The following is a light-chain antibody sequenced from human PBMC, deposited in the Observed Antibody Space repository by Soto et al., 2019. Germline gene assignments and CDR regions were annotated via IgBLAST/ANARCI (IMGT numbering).Light chain of an antibody. J-gene: IGKJ1*01. V-gene: IGKV3-15*01. CDR2: GPS. CDR1: QSVGSN. Sequence: EIVMTQSPATLSVSPGERATLSCRASQSVGSNLAWYQQKPAQAPRPLIYGPSTRATGIPARFSGSGSGPEFTLTISSLQSEDFAIYFCQQYNNWPPDRTFGQGTKVEIK. CDR3: QQYNNWPPDRT.